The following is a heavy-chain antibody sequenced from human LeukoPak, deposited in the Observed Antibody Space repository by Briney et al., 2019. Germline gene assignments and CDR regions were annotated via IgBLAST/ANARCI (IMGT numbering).Heavy chain of an antibody. V-gene: IGHV1-58*02. J-gene: IGHJ5*02. CDR3: ARVAAMITFGGAPAP. D-gene: IGHD3-16*01. Sequence: ASVKVSCKASGFTFTSSAMQWVRQARGQRLEWIGWIVVGSGNTNYAQKFQGRVTMTTDTSTSTAYMELRSLRSDDTAVYYCARVAAMITFGGAPAPWGQGTLVTVSS. CDR1: GFTFTSSA. CDR2: IVVGSGNT.